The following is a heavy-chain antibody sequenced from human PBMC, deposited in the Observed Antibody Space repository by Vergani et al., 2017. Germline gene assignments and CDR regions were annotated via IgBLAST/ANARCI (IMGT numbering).Heavy chain of an antibody. V-gene: IGHV3-30*03. CDR2: ISYDGSNK. J-gene: IGHJ3*02. CDR3: ARDLTSWGGSGWYFHPDAFDI. CDR1: GFTFSSYG. Sequence: QVQLVESGGGVVQPGRSLRLSCAASGFTFSSYGMHWVRQAPGKGLEWVAVISYDGSNKYYADSVKGRFTISRDNSKNTLYLQMNSLRAEDTAVYYCARDLTSWGGSGWYFHPDAFDIWGQGTMVTVSS. D-gene: IGHD6-19*01.